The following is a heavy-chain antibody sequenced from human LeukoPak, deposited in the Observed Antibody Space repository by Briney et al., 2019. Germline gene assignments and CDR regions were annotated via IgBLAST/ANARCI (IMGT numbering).Heavy chain of an antibody. CDR1: GYTFTGYY. V-gene: IGHV1-2*02. CDR2: INPNSGGT. CDR3: ARSTTPNENEYFEH. Sequence: ASVKVSCKASGYTFTGYYMHCVRQAPGQGLEWMGWINPNSGGTNSAQKFQGRVTMTRDTSISTAYMELSRLRSDDTAVYYCARSTTPNENEYFEHWGQGTLVTVSS. J-gene: IGHJ1*01. D-gene: IGHD2/OR15-2a*01.